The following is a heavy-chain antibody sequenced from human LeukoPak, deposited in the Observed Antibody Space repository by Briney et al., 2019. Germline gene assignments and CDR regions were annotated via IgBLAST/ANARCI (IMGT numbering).Heavy chain of an antibody. V-gene: IGHV3-23*01. CDR3: AKDPTGGSDAFDI. D-gene: IGHD3-10*01. Sequence: GGSLRLSCAASGFTFSSYAMSWVRQAPGKGLEWVSAISGSGGSTYYADSVKGRFTISRDNSKNTLYLQMNSLRAEGTAVYYCAKDPTGGSDAFDIWGQGTMVTVSS. CDR2: ISGSGGST. J-gene: IGHJ3*02. CDR1: GFTFSSYA.